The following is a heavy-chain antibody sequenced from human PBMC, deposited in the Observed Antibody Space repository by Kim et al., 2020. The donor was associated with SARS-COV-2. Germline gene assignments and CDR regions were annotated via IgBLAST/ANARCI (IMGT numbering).Heavy chain of an antibody. CDR3: VKDFHSGTYRYFDY. CDR2: ISNDGGNT. CDR1: GFNFRNFA. Sequence: GESLKISCLASGFNFRNFAMHWVRQAPGKGLESVSSISNDGGNTCYADSVKGRFTISRDNSKNTLYLQMSSLRPEDTAVYYCVKDFHSGTYRYFDYWGQGTLMTVSS. V-gene: IGHV3-64D*06. J-gene: IGHJ4*02. D-gene: IGHD1-26*01.